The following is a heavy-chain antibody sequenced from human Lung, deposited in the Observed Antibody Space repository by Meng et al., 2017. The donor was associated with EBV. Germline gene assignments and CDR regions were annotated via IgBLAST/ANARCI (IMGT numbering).Heavy chain of an antibody. J-gene: IGHJ4*02. D-gene: IGHD3-3*01. CDR3: ASSIFGVVIISPLGY. CDR1: AGTFSTYT. V-gene: IGHV1-69*02. Sequence: QFQLVHSGAEGQKPGSSVKVPCKAAAGTFSTYTIRWVRQAPGQGLEWMGRILPILGIANYAQKFQGRVTITADKSTSTAYMELSSLRSEDTAVYYCASSIFGVVIISPLGYWGQGTLVTVSS. CDR2: ILPILGIA.